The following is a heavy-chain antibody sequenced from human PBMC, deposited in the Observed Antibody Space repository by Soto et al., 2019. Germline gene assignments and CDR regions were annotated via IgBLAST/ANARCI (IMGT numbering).Heavy chain of an antibody. Sequence: QVQLQESGPGLVKPSQTLSLTCTVSGGSISSGGYYWSWIRQHPGKGLEWIGYIYYSGSTYYNPSLKSRVTISVDTTKNQSSLKLSSVTAADTAVYYGARDPPANGGEDYWGQGTLVTVSS. D-gene: IGHD3-16*01. CDR1: GGSISSGGYY. V-gene: IGHV4-31*03. J-gene: IGHJ4*02. CDR2: IYYSGST. CDR3: ARDPPANGGEDY.